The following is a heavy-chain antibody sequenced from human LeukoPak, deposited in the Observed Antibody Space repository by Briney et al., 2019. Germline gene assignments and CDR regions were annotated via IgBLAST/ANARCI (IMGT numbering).Heavy chain of an antibody. CDR2: ISPTSGTI. CDR3: AKTNSGSYYEGSPFDY. J-gene: IGHJ4*02. D-gene: IGHD1-26*01. V-gene: IGHV3-48*01. CDR1: GFTVNSYC. Sequence: GGSLRLSCVASGFTVNSYCMNWVRQAPGKGLEWISYISPTSGTIFYADSVKGRFTISRDNARNSLYLQMNSLRAEDTAVYHCAKTNSGSYYEGSPFDYWGQGTLVTVSS.